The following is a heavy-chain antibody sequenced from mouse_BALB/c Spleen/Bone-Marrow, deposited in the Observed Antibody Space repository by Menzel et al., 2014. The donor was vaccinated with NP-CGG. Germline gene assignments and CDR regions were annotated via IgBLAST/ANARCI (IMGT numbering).Heavy chain of an antibody. Sequence: DVKLQDSGSGLVKPSQTVSLTCTGTGISITTGNDRWSWIRQFPGNKLEWIGYIYYSGTITYKPYLTSLTTITRDTSKNHIFLERHSLAAEDTATYYCARDGSYAMDYWGQGTSVTVSS. CDR2: IYYSGTI. D-gene: IGHD1-1*02. CDR3: ARDGSYAMDY. J-gene: IGHJ4*01. CDR1: GISITTGNDR. V-gene: IGHV3-5*02.